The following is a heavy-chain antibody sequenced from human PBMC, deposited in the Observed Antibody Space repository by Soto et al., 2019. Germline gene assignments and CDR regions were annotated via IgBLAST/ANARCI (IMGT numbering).Heavy chain of an antibody. D-gene: IGHD6-19*01. CDR1: GFILSDHY. CDR2: TRNKANGYTT. CDR3: ARNGYSSGWFQDY. V-gene: IGHV3-72*01. J-gene: IGHJ4*02. Sequence: PGGSLRLSCAASGFILSDHYMDWVRQAPGKGLEWVGRTRNKANGYTTEYAASVKGRFAISRDDSKNSVYLQMNSLKTEDTAVYYCARNGYSSGWFQDYWGQGSQVTVSS.